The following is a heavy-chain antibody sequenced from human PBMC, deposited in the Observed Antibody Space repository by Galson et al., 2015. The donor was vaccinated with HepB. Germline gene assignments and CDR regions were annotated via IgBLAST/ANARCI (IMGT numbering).Heavy chain of an antibody. J-gene: IGHJ4*02. CDR2: IITLFGRP. CDR1: GGTFTNYA. Sequence: SVKVSCKASGGTFTNYAISWVRQAPGRGLEWMGGIITLFGRPNYAQRFQGRVTITADTSTSTAYMQLSNLRSDDTAIYYCARLIDGYNGAGDYWGQGTLVTVSS. D-gene: IGHD5-24*01. V-gene: IGHV1-69*06. CDR3: ARLIDGYNGAGDY.